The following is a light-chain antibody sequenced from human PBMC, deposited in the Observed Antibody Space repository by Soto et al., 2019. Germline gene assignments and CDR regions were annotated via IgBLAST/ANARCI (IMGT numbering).Light chain of an antibody. CDR1: QSVTSNY. CDR2: GAS. Sequence: EIVLTQSPGTLSLSPGERATLSCGASQSVTSNYLAWYQQKPGQAPRLLIYGASNLETGVPSRFSGSGSGTDFTFTISSLQPEDIATYYCQQYDNLPPFTFGQGTRLEIK. V-gene: IGKV3-20*01. CDR3: QQYDNLPPFT. J-gene: IGKJ5*01.